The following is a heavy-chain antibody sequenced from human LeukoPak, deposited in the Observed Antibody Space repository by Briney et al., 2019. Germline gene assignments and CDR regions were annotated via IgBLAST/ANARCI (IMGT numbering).Heavy chain of an antibody. CDR1: GGSFSGYY. Sequence: SETLSLTCAVYGGSFSGYYWSWIRQPPGKGLEWIGEINHSGSTNYNPSLKSRVTISVDTSKNQFSLKLSSVTAADTAVYYCAGYQRTGLSATGLDYWGQGTLVTVSS. CDR2: INHSGST. V-gene: IGHV4-34*01. J-gene: IGHJ4*02. D-gene: IGHD2-2*01. CDR3: AGYQRTGLSATGLDY.